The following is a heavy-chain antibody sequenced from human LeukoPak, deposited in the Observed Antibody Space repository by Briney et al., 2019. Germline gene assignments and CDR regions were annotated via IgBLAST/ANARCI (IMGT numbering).Heavy chain of an antibody. J-gene: IGHJ5*02. Sequence: GGSLRLSCAASGFTFSSYWMSWVRQAPGKGLEWVATIKQDGSDKYCVDSVRGRFTISRDNAKDSLYLQMNSLRAEDTAVYYCATYRGANWFDPWGQGTLVTVSS. D-gene: IGHD5-18*01. CDR3: ATYRGANWFDP. V-gene: IGHV3-7*01. CDR1: GFTFSSYW. CDR2: IKQDGSDK.